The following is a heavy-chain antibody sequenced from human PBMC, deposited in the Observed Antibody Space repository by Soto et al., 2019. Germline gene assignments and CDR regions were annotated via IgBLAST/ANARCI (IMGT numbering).Heavy chain of an antibody. Sequence: QPGGSLRLSCVASGFSFKTYGMHWVRQAPGKGLEWVALISDDGGLMYYTDSVQGRFTVSRDNAENTLSLQMTSLRAEDTAVYYCAKERSDRINLRHYYAMDVWGQGTTVTVSS. V-gene: IGHV3-30*18. CDR3: AKERSDRINLRHYYAMDV. D-gene: IGHD3-3*01. CDR2: ISDDGGLM. CDR1: GFSFKTYG. J-gene: IGHJ6*02.